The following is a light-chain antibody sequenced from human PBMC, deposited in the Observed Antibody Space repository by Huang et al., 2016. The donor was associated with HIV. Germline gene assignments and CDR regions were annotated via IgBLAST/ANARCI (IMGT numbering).Light chain of an antibody. J-gene: IGKJ2*01. CDR2: AAS. CDR1: QSIRSY. Sequence: DLQMTQSPSSLSASVGDRVTITCRATQSIRSYLNWYHQKPGEAPKLLISAASRLQGGVPSRFSGSGSGTDFTLTITSLQPEDFGTYYCQQSHSTPHTFGQGTKVEIK. V-gene: IGKV1-39*01. CDR3: QQSHSTPHT.